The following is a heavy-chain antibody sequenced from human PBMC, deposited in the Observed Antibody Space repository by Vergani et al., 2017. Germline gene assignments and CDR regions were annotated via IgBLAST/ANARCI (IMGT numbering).Heavy chain of an antibody. CDR2: IYNRVTT. CDR1: GDSITSGYYF. D-gene: IGHD2-21*01. Sequence: QVQLLESGPGLVKPSQTLSLTCSVSGDSITSGYYFWSWIRQSPEKGLEWIGYIYNRVTTYYNPSLKSRVTISEDTSKNQFSLTLVSVTATDTALYYCAKVSRRGSIPDWGQGILVTVSS. CDR3: AKVSRRGSIPD. J-gene: IGHJ4*02. V-gene: IGHV4-30-4*08.